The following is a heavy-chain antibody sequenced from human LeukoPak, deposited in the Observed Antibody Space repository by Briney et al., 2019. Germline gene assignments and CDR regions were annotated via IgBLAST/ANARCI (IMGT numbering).Heavy chain of an antibody. D-gene: IGHD3-9*01. Sequence: GASVKVSCKASGYTFTSYGISWVRQAPGQGLERMGWISAYNGNTNYAQKLQGRVTMTTDTSTSTAYMELRSLRSDDTAVYYCARGHFDWLFTDFDYWGQGTLVTVSS. CDR1: GYTFTSYG. CDR2: ISAYNGNT. J-gene: IGHJ4*02. V-gene: IGHV1-18*01. CDR3: ARGHFDWLFTDFDY.